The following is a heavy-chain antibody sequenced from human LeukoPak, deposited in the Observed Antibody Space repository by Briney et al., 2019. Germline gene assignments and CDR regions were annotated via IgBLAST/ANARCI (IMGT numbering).Heavy chain of an antibody. V-gene: IGHV4-59*12. CDR2: IYYSGST. CDR3: XXXXRXXSSTSCPRGFDY. CDR1: GGSISSYY. D-gene: IGHD2-2*01. J-gene: IGHJ4*02. Sequence: SETLXXTCTVSGGSISSYYWSWIRQPPGKGLEWIGYIYYSGSTNYNPSLKSRVTISVDTSKNQFSLKLSSVTAADTAVYYCXXXXRXXSSTSCPRGFDYWGQGXLVTVSS.